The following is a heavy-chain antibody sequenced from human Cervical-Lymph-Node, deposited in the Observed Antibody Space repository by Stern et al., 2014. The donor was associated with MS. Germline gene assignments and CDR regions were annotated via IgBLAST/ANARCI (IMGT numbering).Heavy chain of an antibody. Sequence: VQLVESGAEVKKPGSSVKVSCKASGGTFSSYGISWVRQAPGQGLEWMGGIIPIFGTANYAQKSQGRVTITADESTSTAYMELSSLRSEDTAVYYCARTDKYCSSASCSGNWFDPWGQGTLVTVSS. J-gene: IGHJ5*02. V-gene: IGHV1-69*01. CDR1: GGTFSSYG. CDR2: IIPIFGTA. CDR3: ARTDKYCSSASCSGNWFDP. D-gene: IGHD2-2*01.